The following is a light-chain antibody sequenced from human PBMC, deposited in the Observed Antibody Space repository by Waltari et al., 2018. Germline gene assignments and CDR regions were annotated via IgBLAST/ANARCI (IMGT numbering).Light chain of an antibody. CDR2: AAS. V-gene: IGKV1-39*01. CDR1: QSISSY. J-gene: IGKJ1*01. Sequence: DIQMTQSPSSLSASVGDRVTITCRASQSISSYLNRYQQKPGKAPKLLIFAASSWQSGVPSRFSGSGSGTDFTLTISSLKPEDFATYYCQQSYSTPWTFGQGTKVEIK. CDR3: QQSYSTPWT.